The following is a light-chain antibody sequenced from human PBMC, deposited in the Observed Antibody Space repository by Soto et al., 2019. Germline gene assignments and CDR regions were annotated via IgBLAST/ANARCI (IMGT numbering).Light chain of an antibody. CDR2: GAS. V-gene: IGKV3D-15*01. J-gene: IGKJ5*01. CDR1: QSVRSS. CDR3: QQYNNWPPSIT. Sequence: EIVLTQSPGTLSLSPGERSTLSCRASQSVRSSLAWYQQKPGQSPRLLISGASSRATGIPDRFSGSGSGTEFTLTISRLQSEDFAVYYCQQYNNWPPSITFGQGTQLEIK.